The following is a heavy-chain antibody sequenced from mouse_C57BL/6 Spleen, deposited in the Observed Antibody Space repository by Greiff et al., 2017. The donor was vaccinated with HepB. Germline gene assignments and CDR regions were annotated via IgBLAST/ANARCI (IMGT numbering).Heavy chain of an antibody. CDR2: IYPRSGNT. V-gene: IGHV1-81*01. J-gene: IGHJ2*01. Sequence: QVQLQQSGAELARPGASVKLSCKASGYTFTSYGISWVKQRTGQGLEWIGEIYPRSGNTYYNEKFKGKATLTADKSSSTAYMELRSLTSEDSAVYFCARKDYSNYQYYFDYWGQGTTLTVSS. CDR3: ARKDYSNYQYYFDY. D-gene: IGHD2-5*01. CDR1: GYTFTSYG.